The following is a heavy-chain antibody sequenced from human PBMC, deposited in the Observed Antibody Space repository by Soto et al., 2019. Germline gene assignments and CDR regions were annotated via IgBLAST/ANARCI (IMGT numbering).Heavy chain of an antibody. Sequence: PGGSLRLSCAASGFTFSSYSMNWVRQAPGKGLGWVSSISSSSSYIYYADSVKGRFTISRDNAKNSLYLQMNSLRAEDTAVYYCARPPNQLCSGGSCYYYYYMDVWGKGTTVTVSS. CDR3: ARPPNQLCSGGSCYYYYYMDV. CDR2: ISSSSSYI. CDR1: GFTFSSYS. V-gene: IGHV3-21*01. D-gene: IGHD2-15*01. J-gene: IGHJ6*03.